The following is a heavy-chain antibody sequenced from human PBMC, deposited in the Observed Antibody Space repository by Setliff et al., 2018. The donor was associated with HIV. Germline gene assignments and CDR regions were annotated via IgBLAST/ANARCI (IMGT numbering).Heavy chain of an antibody. CDR1: GDSIRNGGYS. J-gene: IGHJ3*01. Sequence: SETLSLTWVVSGDSIRNGGYSWTWIRQPPGKGLELIGFIYHSGSSFYNPSLKSRVTISRDRSANQFSLILTSVTAADTGVYYCARVVETTYISGFGAFDVWGQGKVVTVSS. D-gene: IGHD4-4*01. V-gene: IGHV4-30-2*01. CDR3: ARVVETTYISGFGAFDV. CDR2: IYHSGSS.